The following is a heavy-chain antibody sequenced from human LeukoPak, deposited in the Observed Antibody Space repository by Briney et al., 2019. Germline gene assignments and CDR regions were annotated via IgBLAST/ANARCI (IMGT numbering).Heavy chain of an antibody. D-gene: IGHD2-15*01. CDR2: IYYSGST. V-gene: IGHV4-59*08. J-gene: IGHJ4*02. Sequence: SSETLSLTCTVSGGSISSYYWSWIRQPPGKGLEWIGYIYYSGSTNYNPSLKSRVTISVDTSKNQFSLKLSSVTAADTAVYYCAGSGGSGDFDYWGQGTLVTVSS. CDR1: GGSISSYY. CDR3: AGSGGSGDFDY.